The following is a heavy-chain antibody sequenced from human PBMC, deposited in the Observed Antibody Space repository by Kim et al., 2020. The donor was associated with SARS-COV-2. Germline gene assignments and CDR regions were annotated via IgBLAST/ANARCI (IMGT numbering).Heavy chain of an antibody. J-gene: IGHJ4*02. V-gene: IGHV3-23*01. CDR3: DASDY. CDR2: ISHTGIRT. CDR1: GFPFSNFA. Sequence: GGSLRLSCAASGFPFSNFAMRWARQAPGKGLEWVSTISHTGIRTHYADSVKGRFIISRDNSKSTLFLQMNSLRAEDTAIYYCDASDYWGQGSLVAVSS.